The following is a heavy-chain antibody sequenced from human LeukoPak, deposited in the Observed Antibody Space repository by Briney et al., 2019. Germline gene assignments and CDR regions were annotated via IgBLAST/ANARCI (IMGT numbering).Heavy chain of an antibody. J-gene: IGHJ4*02. Sequence: GGSLRLSCAASGFTFSSHEMNWVRQAAGKGLEWVSYISGSGTDIHYAHSVKGRFTISRDNSKNTMSLQINRLRAEDTAVYYCARDGSSGNYHDVLDYWGQGTLVTVSS. CDR3: ARDGSSGNYHDVLDY. D-gene: IGHD3-22*01. V-gene: IGHV3-48*03. CDR1: GFTFSSHE. CDR2: ISGSGTDI.